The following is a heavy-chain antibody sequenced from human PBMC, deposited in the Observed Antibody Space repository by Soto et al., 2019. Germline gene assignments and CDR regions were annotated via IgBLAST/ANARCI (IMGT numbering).Heavy chain of an antibody. D-gene: IGHD6-13*01. CDR1: GFTFSSYW. J-gene: IGHJ4*01. Sequence: EVQLVESGGGLVQPGGSLRLSCAASGFTFSSYWMSWVRQAPGKGLERVANIKQDGSEKYYVDSVKGRFTISRDNAKNSLYLQMNSLRDGDTAVYYCARSKSSRWYEYYFDYWGQGTLVTVSS. CDR3: ARSKSSRWYEYYFDY. CDR2: IKQDGSEK. V-gene: IGHV3-7*01.